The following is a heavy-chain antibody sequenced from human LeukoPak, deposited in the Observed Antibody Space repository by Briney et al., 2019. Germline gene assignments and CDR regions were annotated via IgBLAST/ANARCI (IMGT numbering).Heavy chain of an antibody. V-gene: IGHV3-48*01. Sequence: GGSLRLSCAASGFTFSSYSMNWVRQAPGKGPEWIAYVTSSSRTIYYADSVKGRFTISRDNAKSSLYLQLDSLRAEDTAVYYCAREPRRFGDWGQGTLVTVSS. CDR1: GFTFSSYS. CDR2: VTSSSRTI. J-gene: IGHJ4*02. D-gene: IGHD3-10*01. CDR3: AREPRRFGD.